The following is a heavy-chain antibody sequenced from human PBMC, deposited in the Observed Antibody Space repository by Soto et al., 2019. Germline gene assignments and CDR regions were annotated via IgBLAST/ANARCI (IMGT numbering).Heavy chain of an antibody. CDR3: ARDRRVVNFDYGMDV. CDR2: TNPNSGGT. CDR1: GYTFTSYD. Sequence: ASVKVSCKASGYTFTSYDINWVRQAPGQGLEWMGWTNPNSGGTNYAQKFQGWVTMTRDTSISTAYMELSRLRSDDTAVYYCARDRRVVNFDYGMDVWGQGTTVTVSS. D-gene: IGHD2-2*01. V-gene: IGHV1-2*04. J-gene: IGHJ6*02.